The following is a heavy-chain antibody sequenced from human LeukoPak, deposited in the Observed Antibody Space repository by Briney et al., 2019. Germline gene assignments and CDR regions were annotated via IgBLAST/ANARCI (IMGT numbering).Heavy chain of an antibody. Sequence: PGGSLRLSCAASGFTFSSYAMSWVRQAPGKGLEWVSSVSDAGGSAYYADSVRGLFIISRDNSKNTLYLQMNSLRAEDTAVYYCAKSGGSFYLFDYWGRGTLVTVSS. CDR2: VSDAGGSA. D-gene: IGHD6-25*01. V-gene: IGHV3-23*01. CDR1: GFTFSSYA. J-gene: IGHJ4*02. CDR3: AKSGGSFYLFDY.